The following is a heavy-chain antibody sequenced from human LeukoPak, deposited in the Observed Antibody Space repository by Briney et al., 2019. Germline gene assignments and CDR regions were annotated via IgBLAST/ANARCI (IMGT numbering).Heavy chain of an antibody. CDR1: GYTFTSYY. CDR2: MNPNSGNT. CDR3: ARPSYCSSTSCYVNYYYMDV. J-gene: IGHJ6*03. V-gene: IGHV1-8*03. Sequence: ASVKVSCKASGYTFTSYYMHWVRQAPGQGLEWMGWMNPNSGNTGYAQKFQGRVTITRNTSISTAYMELSSLRSEDTAVYYCARPSYCSSTSCYVNYYYMDVWGKGTTVTVSS. D-gene: IGHD2-2*01.